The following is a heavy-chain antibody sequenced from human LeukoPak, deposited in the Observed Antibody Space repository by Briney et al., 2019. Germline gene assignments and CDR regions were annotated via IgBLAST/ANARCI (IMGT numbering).Heavy chain of an antibody. V-gene: IGHV3-13*01. Sequence: GGSLRLSCAASGFTFSTYDMHWVRQASGKGLEWVSAISPAGDTYYTGSVKGRFTISRENAKNSLNLQMNSLRAGDTAVYYCARAGYSSSWYIFDYWGQGTLVTVSS. J-gene: IGHJ4*02. CDR3: ARAGYSSSWYIFDY. D-gene: IGHD6-13*01. CDR2: ISPAGDT. CDR1: GFTFSTYD.